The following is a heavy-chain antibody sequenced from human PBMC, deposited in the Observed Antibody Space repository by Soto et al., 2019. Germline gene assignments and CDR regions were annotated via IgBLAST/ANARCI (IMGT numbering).Heavy chain of an antibody. J-gene: IGHJ4*02. CDR2: IWHDGKNK. V-gene: IGHV3-33*02. CDR1: VFSFSNFG. CDR3: ARDPGQDEAMDY. Sequence: QVQVVESGGGVVQPGRSLRLSCAASVFSFSNFGMHWVRQAPGKGLEWVAVIWHDGKNKYYADSAEGRFTISRDNSRNTLYLQMNSLTAEDTAVYYCARDPGQDEAMDYWGQGTLVTVSS.